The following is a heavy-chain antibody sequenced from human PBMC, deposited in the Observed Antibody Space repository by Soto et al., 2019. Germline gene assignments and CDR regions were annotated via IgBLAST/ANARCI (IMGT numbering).Heavy chain of an antibody. CDR2: ISYDGSNK. V-gene: IGHV3-30*18. CDR3: AKVGGDYDILTGYSDY. D-gene: IGHD3-9*01. CDR1: GFTFSSYG. J-gene: IGHJ4*02. Sequence: QVQLVESGGGVVQPGRSLRLSCAASGFTFSSYGMHWVRQAPGKGLEWVAVISYDGSNKYYADSVKGRFTISRDNSKNTLYLQMNSLRAEDTAVYYCAKVGGDYDILTGYSDYWGQGTLVTVAS.